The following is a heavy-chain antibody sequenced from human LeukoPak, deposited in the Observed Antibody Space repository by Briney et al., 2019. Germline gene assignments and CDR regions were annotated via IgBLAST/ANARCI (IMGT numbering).Heavy chain of an antibody. CDR2: VYYSGRT. D-gene: IGHD3-9*01. CDR1: AGSISSYY. J-gene: IGHJ4*02. Sequence: PSETLSLTCTIHAGSISSYYWSWIRQPPGKGLEWIGYVYYSGRTNYNPSLKSRVTISVDTSKNQFYLKLSSVTAADTAVYYCARNVPPLRYFDWLLVGSFDYWGQGTLVTVS. CDR3: ARNVPPLRYFDWLLVGSFDY. V-gene: IGHV4-59*01.